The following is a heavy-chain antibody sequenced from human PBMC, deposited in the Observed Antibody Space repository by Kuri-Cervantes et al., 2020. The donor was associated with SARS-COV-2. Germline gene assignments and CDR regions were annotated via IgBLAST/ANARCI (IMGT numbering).Heavy chain of an antibody. Sequence: GGSLRLSCVASGFSFSDAWMSWVRQAPGKGLEWVSSITRSSVYISYADSLKGRFTISRDNAKNSLYLQMNSLRAEDTAVYYCARSPGDGDYDPFDYWGQGTLVTVSS. V-gene: IGHV3-21*04. CDR3: ARSPGDGDYDPFDY. D-gene: IGHD4-17*01. J-gene: IGHJ4*02. CDR1: GFSFSDAW. CDR2: ITRSSVYI.